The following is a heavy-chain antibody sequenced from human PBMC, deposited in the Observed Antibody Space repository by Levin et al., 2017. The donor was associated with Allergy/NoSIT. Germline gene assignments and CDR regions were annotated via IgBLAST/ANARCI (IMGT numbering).Heavy chain of an antibody. J-gene: IGHJ4*02. CDR1: GFSFSDYY. D-gene: IGHD6-19*01. V-gene: IGHV3-11*01. CDR2: ISSSGSDV. CDR3: ARGMTSGWYEYY. Sequence: GGSLRLSCAASGFSFSDYYMSWIRQAPGKGLEWVSYISSSGSDVYYADSVKGRFTISRDNTRNSLYLQMNSLRAEDTAVYYCARGMTSGWYEYYWGQGTLVTVSS.